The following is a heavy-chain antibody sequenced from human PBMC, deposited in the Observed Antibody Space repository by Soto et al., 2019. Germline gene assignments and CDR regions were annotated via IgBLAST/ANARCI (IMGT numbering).Heavy chain of an antibody. CDR1: GFTFSSYS. J-gene: IGHJ5*02. V-gene: IGHV3-48*01. CDR2: ISSSSTI. D-gene: IGHD6-13*01. Sequence: GGSLRLSCAASGFTFSSYSMNWVRQAPGKGLEWVSYISSSSTIYYADSVKGRFTISRDNSKNTLYLQMNSLRAEDTAVYYCEKTAIVRAAAGPNWFDPWGQGTLVTVSS. CDR3: EKTAIVRAAAGPNWFDP.